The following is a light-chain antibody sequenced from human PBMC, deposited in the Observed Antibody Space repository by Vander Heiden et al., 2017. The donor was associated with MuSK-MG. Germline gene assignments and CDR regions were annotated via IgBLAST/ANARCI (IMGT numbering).Light chain of an antibody. V-gene: IGKV1-27*01. J-gene: IGKJ4*01. Sequence: IQLTQPPSSLSASVGDSVTISCRASQDISKYLAWYQQEPGKAPKLLVCAASTLQSGVPSRFSGGGSGTEFTLTISSLQPEDVAAYYCQNYNSAPLTFGEGTKVQIK. CDR2: AAS. CDR3: QNYNSAPLT. CDR1: QDISKY.